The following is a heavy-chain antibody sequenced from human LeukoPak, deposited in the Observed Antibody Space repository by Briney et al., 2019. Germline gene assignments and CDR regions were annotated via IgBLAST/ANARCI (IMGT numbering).Heavy chain of an antibody. CDR1: GGTYSSYA. V-gene: IGHV1-69*04. J-gene: IGHJ4*02. Sequence: GSSVKVSCRASGGTYSSYAISWARQAPRQGLEWMGRIIPILGIANYAQKFQGRVTITADKSTSTAYMELSSLRSEDTAVDYCARDADGGNSYYWGQGTLVTVSS. CDR2: IIPILGIA. CDR3: ARDADGGNSYY. D-gene: IGHD4-23*01.